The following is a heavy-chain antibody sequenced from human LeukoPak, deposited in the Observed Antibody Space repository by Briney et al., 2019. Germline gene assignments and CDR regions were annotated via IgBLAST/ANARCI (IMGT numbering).Heavy chain of an antibody. V-gene: IGHV4-61*01. J-gene: IGHJ4*02. CDR3: ARGQDDRSGTFDY. D-gene: IGHD3-22*01. Sequence: SGTLSLTCTVSGDSVSSGNYYLSWIRQPPGKGLDWITYMSPSGTTKYNPSLKSRVTTSVDTSRTQFSLRLSSVTAADTAVYYCARGQDDRSGTFDYWGQGILVTVSS. CDR1: GDSVSSGNYY. CDR2: MSPSGTT.